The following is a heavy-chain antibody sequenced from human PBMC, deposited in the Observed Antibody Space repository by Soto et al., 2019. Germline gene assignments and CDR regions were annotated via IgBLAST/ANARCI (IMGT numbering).Heavy chain of an antibody. J-gene: IGHJ4*02. V-gene: IGHV1-8*01. CDR1: GYTFTSYD. CDR3: ARVVRGVMGCDY. Sequence: QVQLVQSGAEVKKPGASVKVSCKASGYTFTSYDINWVRQATGQGLEWMGWMNPNSGNTGYAQKFQGRVTMTRNTSISKADMELSSLRYEDTAVYYCARVVRGVMGCDYWGQGTLVTVSS. CDR2: MNPNSGNT. D-gene: IGHD3-10*01.